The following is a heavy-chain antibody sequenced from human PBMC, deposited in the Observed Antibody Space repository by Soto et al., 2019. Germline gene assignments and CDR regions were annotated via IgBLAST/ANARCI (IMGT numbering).Heavy chain of an antibody. CDR3: ARLPQDIVVVVAATSGWFDP. CDR2: IIPIFGIT. D-gene: IGHD2-15*01. V-gene: IGHV1-69*02. Sequence: QVQLVQSGAEVKKPGSSVKVSCKASGGTFSSYTFSWVRQAPGQGLEWMGRIIPIFGITNYAQKFQGRVTITADKPTSTVYMELSSLTSEDTAVYYCARLPQDIVVVVAATSGWFDPWGQGTLVTVSS. J-gene: IGHJ5*02. CDR1: GGTFSSYT.